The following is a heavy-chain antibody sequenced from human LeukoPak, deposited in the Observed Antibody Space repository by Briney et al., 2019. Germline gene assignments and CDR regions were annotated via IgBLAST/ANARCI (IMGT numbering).Heavy chain of an antibody. V-gene: IGHV3-21*01. D-gene: IGHD3-10*01. Sequence: GGSLRLSCAAPGFTFSSYSMNWVRQAPGKGLEWVSSISSSSSNKYYADSVKGRFTISRDNSKNSLYLQMNSLRAEDTAVYYCARGPMVRGPDYWGQGTLVTVSS. J-gene: IGHJ4*02. CDR3: ARGPMVRGPDY. CDR1: GFTFSSYS. CDR2: ISSSSSNK.